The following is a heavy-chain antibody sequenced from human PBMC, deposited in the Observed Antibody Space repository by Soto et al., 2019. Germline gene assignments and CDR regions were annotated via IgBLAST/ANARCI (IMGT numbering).Heavy chain of an antibody. CDR3: ARCDVCYPGGDDAFDL. CDR1: GGTFSSHA. V-gene: IGHV1-69*01. CDR2: IIPMFGTT. D-gene: IGHD2-21*02. Sequence: QVQLVQSGAEVKKPGSSVKVSCKTSGGTFSSHALTWLRQAPGQGLEWMGGIIPMFGTTYTSQKFQGRVAISADETTSKLELRSLRSEDTAVYFCARCDVCYPGGDDAFDLWGQGTTVIVSS. J-gene: IGHJ3*01.